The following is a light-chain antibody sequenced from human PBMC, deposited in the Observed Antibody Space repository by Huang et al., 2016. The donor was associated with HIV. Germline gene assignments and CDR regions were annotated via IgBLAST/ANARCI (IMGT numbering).Light chain of an antibody. J-gene: IGKJ1*01. CDR2: AAS. CDR1: QDITND. Sequence: AIQLTQSPSSLSASVGDRVTITCRASQDITNDLGWYQQKPGKAPKLLISAASTLRRGVPSRFSGSGSGTDFTLTISSLQPEDFATYFCLQDFTYPRTFGQGTRVEI. CDR3: LQDFTYPRT. V-gene: IGKV1-6*02.